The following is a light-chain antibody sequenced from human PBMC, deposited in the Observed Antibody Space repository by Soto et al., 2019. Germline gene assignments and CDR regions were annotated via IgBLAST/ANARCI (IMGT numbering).Light chain of an antibody. Sequence: DIQMTQSPSTLSASVGDRVTITCRASQIISSWLAWYQQKPGKAPKLLSFDASSLESGVPSRFSGSGSGAEFTLTISSLQPDDFATYYCQQYRIYSRTFGHGTKVEIK. J-gene: IGKJ1*01. CDR2: DAS. V-gene: IGKV1-5*01. CDR1: QIISSW. CDR3: QQYRIYSRT.